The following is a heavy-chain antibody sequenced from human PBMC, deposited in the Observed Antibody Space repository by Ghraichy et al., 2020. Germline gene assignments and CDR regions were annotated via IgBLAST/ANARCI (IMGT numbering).Heavy chain of an antibody. J-gene: IGHJ5*02. CDR2: MNPNSGNT. CDR1: GYTFTSYD. Sequence: ASVKVSCKASGYTFTSYDINWVRQATGQGLEWMGWMNPNSGNTGYAQKFQGRVTMTRNTSISTAYMELSSLRSEDTAVYYCARGAREWLRFLVSRVTGSSGHDWFDPWGQGTLVTVSS. CDR3: ARGAREWLRFLVSRVTGSSGHDWFDP. V-gene: IGHV1-8*01. D-gene: IGHD5-12*01.